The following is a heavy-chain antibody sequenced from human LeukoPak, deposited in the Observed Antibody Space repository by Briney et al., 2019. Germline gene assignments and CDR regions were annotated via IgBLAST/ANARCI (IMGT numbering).Heavy chain of an antibody. CDR1: GGSISSYY. D-gene: IGHD6-13*01. J-gene: IGHJ6*02. Sequence: SETLSLTCTVSGGSISSYYWSWIRQPPGEGLEWIGYIYYSGSTNYNPSLKSRVTISVDTSKNQFSLKLSSVTAADTAVYYCARRPSSSWPYYYYYGMDVWGQGTTVTVSS. V-gene: IGHV4-59*01. CDR2: IYYSGST. CDR3: ARRPSSSWPYYYYYGMDV.